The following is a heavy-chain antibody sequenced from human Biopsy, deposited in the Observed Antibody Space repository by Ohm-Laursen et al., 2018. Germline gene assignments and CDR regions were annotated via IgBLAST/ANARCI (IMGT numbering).Heavy chain of an antibody. J-gene: IGHJ5*02. CDR3: ATVRGLVWFGELIA. CDR2: IIPIFGTA. Sequence: ASVKVSCKASGYLFINYGISWVRQAPGQGLEWMGGIIPIFGTANYAQKFQGRVTITADESTSTAYMELSSLRSDDTAIYYCATVRGLVWFGELIAWGQGTLVTVSS. CDR1: GYLFINYG. D-gene: IGHD3-10*01. V-gene: IGHV1-69*13.